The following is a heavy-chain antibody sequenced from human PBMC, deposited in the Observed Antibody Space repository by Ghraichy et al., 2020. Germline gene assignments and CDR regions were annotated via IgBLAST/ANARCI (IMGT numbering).Heavy chain of an antibody. Sequence: GGSLRLSCTASGFTFGDYAMSWFRQAPGKGLEWVGFIRSKAYGGTTEYAASVKGRFTISRDDSKSIAYLQMNSLKTEDTAVYYCTRDPVGGYRSYYGMDVWGQGTTVTVSS. D-gene: IGHD1-26*01. CDR2: IRSKAYGGTT. CDR3: TRDPVGGYRSYYGMDV. CDR1: GFTFGDYA. J-gene: IGHJ6*02. V-gene: IGHV3-49*03.